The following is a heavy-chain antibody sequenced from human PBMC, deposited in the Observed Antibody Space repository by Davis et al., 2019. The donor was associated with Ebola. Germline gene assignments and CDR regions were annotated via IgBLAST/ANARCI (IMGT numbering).Heavy chain of an antibody. J-gene: IGHJ6*02. CDR3: ARPQLVLRGYYYYYGMDV. CDR2: IIPIFGTA. Sequence: SVKVSCKPSGGTFSSYAISWVRQAPGQGLEWMGRIIPIFGTANYAQKFQGRVTITADESTSTAYMELSSLRSEDTAVYYCARPQLVLRGYYYYYGMDVWGQGTTVTVSS. D-gene: IGHD6-13*01. CDR1: GGTFSSYA. V-gene: IGHV1-69*13.